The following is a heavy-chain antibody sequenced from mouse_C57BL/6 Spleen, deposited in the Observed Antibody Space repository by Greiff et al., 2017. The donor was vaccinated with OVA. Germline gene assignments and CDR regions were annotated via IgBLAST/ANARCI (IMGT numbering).Heavy chain of an antibody. CDR1: GYAFSSYW. J-gene: IGHJ3*01. V-gene: IGHV1-80*01. D-gene: IGHD1-1*01. CDR3: ARSWGYGSSSAWFAY. Sequence: VMLVESGAELVKPGASVKISCKASGYAFSSYWMNWVKQRPGKGLEWIGQIYPGDGDTNYNGKFKGKATLTADKSSSTAYMQLSSLTSEDSAVYFCARSWGYGSSSAWFAYWGQGTLVTVSA. CDR2: IYPGDGDT.